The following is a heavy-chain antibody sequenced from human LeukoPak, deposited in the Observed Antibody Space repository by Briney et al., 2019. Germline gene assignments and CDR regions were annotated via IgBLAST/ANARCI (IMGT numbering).Heavy chain of an antibody. CDR3: ARANELYGDYYYYYYMDV. Sequence: LPGGSLRLSCAASGFTFSSYWMSWVRQAPGKGLEWVANIKQDGSEKYYVDSVKGRFTISRDNAKNSLYLQMNSLRAEDTAVYYCARANELYGDYYYYYYMDVWGKGTTVTISS. D-gene: IGHD4-17*01. CDR2: IKQDGSEK. CDR1: GFTFSSYW. V-gene: IGHV3-7*01. J-gene: IGHJ6*03.